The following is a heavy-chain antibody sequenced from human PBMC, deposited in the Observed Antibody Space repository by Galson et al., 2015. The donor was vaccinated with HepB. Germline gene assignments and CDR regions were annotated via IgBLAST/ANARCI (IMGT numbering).Heavy chain of an antibody. V-gene: IGHV1-69*10. D-gene: IGHD6-13*01. CDR3: ARDRWQQTSYYYGMDV. Sequence: SVKVSCKASGGTFSSYAISWVRQAPGQGLEWMGGIIPIFGIANYAQKFQGRVTITADKSTSTAYMELSSLRSEDTAVYYCARDRWQQTSYYYGMDVWGQGTTVTVSS. CDR2: IIPIFGIA. CDR1: GGTFSSYA. J-gene: IGHJ6*02.